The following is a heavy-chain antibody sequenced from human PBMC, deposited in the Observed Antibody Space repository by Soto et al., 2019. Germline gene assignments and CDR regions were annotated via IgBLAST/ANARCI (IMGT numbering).Heavy chain of an antibody. D-gene: IGHD1-26*01. V-gene: IGHV3-23*01. J-gene: IGHJ3*02. CDR1: GFTFSSYA. CDR2: ISGSGGST. CDR3: AKVGSHSGSHYDAFDI. Sequence: GGSLRLSCAASGFTFSSYAMSWVRQAPGKGLEWVSAISGSGGSTYYADSVKGRFTISRDNSNKILYLRMNSLRAEDTAVYYCAKVGSHSGSHYDAFDIWGQGTMVTVSS.